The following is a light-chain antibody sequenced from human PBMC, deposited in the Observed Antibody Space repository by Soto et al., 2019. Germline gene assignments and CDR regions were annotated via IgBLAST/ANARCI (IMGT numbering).Light chain of an antibody. CDR1: QSVSSNY. J-gene: IGKJ4*01. Sequence: EIVLTQSPGTLSLSPGERATLSCRASQSVSSNYLAWYQQKPGQAPGLLIYGASSRATGIPDRFSGSGSGTDFTLTISRLEPEDFAVYYCQQYGSSPPTLTFGGGTKVEIK. CDR3: QQYGSSPPTLT. V-gene: IGKV3-20*01. CDR2: GAS.